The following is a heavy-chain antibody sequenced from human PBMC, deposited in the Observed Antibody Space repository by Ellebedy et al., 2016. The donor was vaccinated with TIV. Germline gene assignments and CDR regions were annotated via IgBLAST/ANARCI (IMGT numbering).Heavy chain of an antibody. D-gene: IGHD3-10*01. CDR1: GFTFSSYA. CDR2: ISGRGGNT. V-gene: IGHV3-23*01. Sequence: PGGSLRLSCAASGFTFSSYAISWVRQAPGKGLEWVSTISGRGGNTYYADSVKGRFTISRDNSKNTLYLQMNSLRAEDTAIYYCAKSASETMVRGSDYWGQGTLVTVSS. J-gene: IGHJ4*02. CDR3: AKSASETMVRGSDY.